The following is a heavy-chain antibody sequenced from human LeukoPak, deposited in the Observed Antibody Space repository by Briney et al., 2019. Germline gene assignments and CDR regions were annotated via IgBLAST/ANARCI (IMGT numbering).Heavy chain of an antibody. Sequence: ASVKVSCKASGYTFTSYDINWVRQATGQGLEWMGWMNPNSGNTGYAQKLQGRVTITADKSTSTAYMELSSLRSEDTAVYYCARGVRGYWGQGTLVTVSS. V-gene: IGHV1-8*01. CDR2: MNPNSGNT. CDR1: GYTFTSYD. CDR3: ARGVRGY. J-gene: IGHJ4*02.